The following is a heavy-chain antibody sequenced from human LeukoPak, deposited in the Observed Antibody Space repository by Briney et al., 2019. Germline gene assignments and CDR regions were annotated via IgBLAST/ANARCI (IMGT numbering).Heavy chain of an antibody. Sequence: GGSLRLSCAASGFTFTSYGMTWVRQAPGKGLEWVSSISASGGSTYNADSVKGRFTISRDNSKNTLYLQMNSLRAEDTAVYYCAKMVREFYTISYYFDYWGQGTLVTVSS. CDR3: AKMVREFYTISYYFDY. J-gene: IGHJ4*02. CDR1: GFTFTSYG. D-gene: IGHD2-8*01. CDR2: ISASGGST. V-gene: IGHV3-23*01.